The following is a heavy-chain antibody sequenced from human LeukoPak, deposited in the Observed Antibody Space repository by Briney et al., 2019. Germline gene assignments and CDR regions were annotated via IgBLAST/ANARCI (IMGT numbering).Heavy chain of an antibody. Sequence: GSLRLSCAASGITVSSNYMSWVRQPPGKGLEWIGEIYHSGSTNYNPSLKSRVTISVDKSKNQFSLKLSSVTAADTAVYYCASTRGAVAGTYYFDYWGQGTLVTVSS. CDR2: IYHSGST. CDR3: ASTRGAVAGTYYFDY. D-gene: IGHD6-19*01. V-gene: IGHV4-4*02. J-gene: IGHJ4*02. CDR1: GITVSSNY.